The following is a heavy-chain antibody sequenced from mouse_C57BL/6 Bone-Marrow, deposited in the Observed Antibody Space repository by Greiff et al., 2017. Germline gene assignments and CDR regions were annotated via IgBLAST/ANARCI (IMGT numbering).Heavy chain of an antibody. D-gene: IGHD1-1*01. Sequence: QVQLQQSGPELVKPGASVKISCKASGYAFSSSWMNWVKQRPGKGLEWIGRIYPGDGDTNYNGKFKGKATLTADKSSSTAYMQLSSLTSDDSAVYFCARGFIQNYWGQGTTLTVSS. CDR3: ARGFIQNY. CDR2: IYPGDGDT. J-gene: IGHJ2*01. CDR1: GYAFSSSW. V-gene: IGHV1-82*01.